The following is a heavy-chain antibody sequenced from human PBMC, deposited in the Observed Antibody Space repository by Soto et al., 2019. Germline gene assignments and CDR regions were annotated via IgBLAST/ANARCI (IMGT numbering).Heavy chain of an antibody. J-gene: IGHJ4*02. Sequence: QSLTCAVYGGSFSGYYCSWVRQPPGKGLEWIGEISHSGSTNYNSSLESRVTISVDTSKNQLFLKLSSVTAADTAVYYCVRALAAVQEWGQGTQVTVYS. D-gene: IGHD6-13*01. CDR2: ISHSGST. V-gene: IGHV4-34*01. CDR1: GGSFSGYY. CDR3: VRALAAVQE.